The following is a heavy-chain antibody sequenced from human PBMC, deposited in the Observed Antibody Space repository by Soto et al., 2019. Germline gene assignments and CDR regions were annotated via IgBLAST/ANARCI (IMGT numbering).Heavy chain of an antibody. V-gene: IGHV3-9*01. CDR3: ARAGVTHAFDY. CDR1: GFTFDDYT. D-gene: IGHD2-8*01. J-gene: IGHJ4*02. Sequence: GVSPGLSFAASGFTFDDYTMHWVRQTPGKGLEWVSGITWNSGTIGYADSVKGRFTISRDNGKNTLYLQMNSLRAEDTAVYYCARAGVTHAFDYWGQGVLVTVSS. CDR2: ITWNSGTI.